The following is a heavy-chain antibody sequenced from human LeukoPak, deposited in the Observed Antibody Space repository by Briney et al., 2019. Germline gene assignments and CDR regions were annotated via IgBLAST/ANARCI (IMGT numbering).Heavy chain of an antibody. D-gene: IGHD3-22*01. V-gene: IGHV3-74*01. J-gene: IGHJ4*02. CDR2: ISGDGRGT. CDR3: ARDQYYYDSSGYFYDF. Sequence: GGSMRLSCAASGYIFTDYWMHWVRQGPGKELVWVARISGDGRGTTYADSVKGRFTISRDNSKNTLYLQMNSLRVEDTAVYYCARDQYYYDSSGYFYDFGGQGTLVTVSS. CDR1: GYIFTDYW.